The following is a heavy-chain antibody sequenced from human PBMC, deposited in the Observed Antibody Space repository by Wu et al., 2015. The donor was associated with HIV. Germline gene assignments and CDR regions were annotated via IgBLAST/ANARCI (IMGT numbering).Heavy chain of an antibody. CDR2: IIPIFGTT. CDR3: ARNTGLSGYLLVQFVARADGRTSYTVSHVLPNGPAYG. V-gene: IGHV1-69*05. D-gene: IGHD5-12*01. Sequence: QVQLVQSGAEVKKPGSSVKVSCKASGGTFSSYAISWVRQAPGQGLEWMGGIIPIFGTTKFAQKFQGRLTLSTDELKTTAYMELSSLKSEDTGVYYCARNTGLSGYLLVQFVARADGRTSYTVSHVLPNGPAYG. CDR1: GGTFSSYA. J-gene: IGHJ6*01.